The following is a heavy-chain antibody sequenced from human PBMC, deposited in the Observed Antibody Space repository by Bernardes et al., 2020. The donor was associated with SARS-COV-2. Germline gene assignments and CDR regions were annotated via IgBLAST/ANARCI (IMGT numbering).Heavy chain of an antibody. CDR2: IYSSGRT. J-gene: IGHJ3*02. CDR1: GGSINSGSYY. V-gene: IGHV4-61*02. Sequence: SETLSLTCTVSGGSINSGSYYWSWIRQPAGKGLEWIGLIYSSGRTNINPSLKSRVTMSRDTSKNQVSLKLKSVTAADTAVYYCARGGNFDSGGIWLEAFDIWGQGTMVTISP. D-gene: IGHD2-15*01. CDR3: ARGGNFDSGGIWLEAFDI.